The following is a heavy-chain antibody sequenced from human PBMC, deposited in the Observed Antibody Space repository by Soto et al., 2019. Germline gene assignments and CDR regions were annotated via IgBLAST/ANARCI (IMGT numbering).Heavy chain of an antibody. J-gene: IGHJ6*02. CDR1: GGSISSYY. CDR2: IYTSGST. CDR3: AREGDLRGVIMPYYYYGMDV. Sequence: SETLSLTCTVSGGSISSYYWSWIRHPAGKGLEWIGRIYTSGSTNYNPSLKSRVTMSVDTSKNQFSLKLSSVTAADTAVYYCAREGDLRGVIMPYYYYGMDVWGQGTTVTVSS. D-gene: IGHD3-10*01. V-gene: IGHV4-4*07.